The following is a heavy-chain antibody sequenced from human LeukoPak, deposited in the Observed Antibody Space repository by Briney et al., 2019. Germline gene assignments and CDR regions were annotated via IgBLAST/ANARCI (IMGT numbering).Heavy chain of an antibody. CDR1: GFTFSDYY. CDR2: ISSSGSTI. J-gene: IGHJ6*02. V-gene: IGHV3-11*01. CDR3: ARIRNYGGNSSGRFYYYGMDV. D-gene: IGHD4-23*01. Sequence: GGSLRLSCAASGFTFSDYYMNWIRQAPGKGLEWVSYISSSGSTIYYADSVKGRFTISRDNAKNSLYLQLNSLRAEDTAVYYCARIRNYGGNSSGRFYYYGMDVWGQGTTVTVSS.